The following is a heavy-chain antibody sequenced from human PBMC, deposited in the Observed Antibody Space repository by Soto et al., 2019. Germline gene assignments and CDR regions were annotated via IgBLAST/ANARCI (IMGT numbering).Heavy chain of an antibody. CDR1: GDSVSSNNAA. D-gene: IGHD1-7*01. CDR2: TYYRSRWYN. CDR3: AGTTSHYWYYMDV. Sequence: TCAISGDSVSSNNAAWNWIRQSPSRGLEWLGRTYYRSRWYNDYAVSVKSRITVNPDTSKNQFSLQLTSVTPEDTAVYYCAGTTSHYWYYMDVWGKGTTVTVSS. V-gene: IGHV6-1*01. J-gene: IGHJ6*03.